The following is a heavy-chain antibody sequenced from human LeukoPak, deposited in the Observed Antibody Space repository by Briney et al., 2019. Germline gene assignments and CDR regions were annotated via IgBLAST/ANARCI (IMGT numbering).Heavy chain of an antibody. CDR1: GFTFSSYS. D-gene: IGHD3-10*01. J-gene: IGHJ4*02. CDR2: ISSSSSYI. V-gene: IGHV3-21*04. Sequence: GGSLRLSCAASGFTFSSYSMNWVRQAPGKGLEWVSSISSSSSYIYYADSVKGRFTISRDNSKNTLYLQMNSLRAEDTAVYYCAKDLGNYYDSGDYWGQGTLVTVSS. CDR3: AKDLGNYYDSGDY.